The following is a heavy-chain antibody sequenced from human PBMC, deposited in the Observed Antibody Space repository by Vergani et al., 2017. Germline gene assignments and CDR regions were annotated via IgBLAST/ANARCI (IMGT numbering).Heavy chain of an antibody. D-gene: IGHD6-19*01. CDR3: AREGGSCWGHFDY. CDR2: IYSGGST. V-gene: IGHV3-53*01. Sequence: EVQLVESGGGLIQPGGSLRLSCAASGFTVSSNYMSWVRQAPGKGLEWVSVIYSGGSTYYADSVKGRFTISRDNSKNTLYLQMNSLRAEDTAVYYCAREGGSCWGHFDYWGQGTLVTVSS. J-gene: IGHJ4*02. CDR1: GFTVSSNY.